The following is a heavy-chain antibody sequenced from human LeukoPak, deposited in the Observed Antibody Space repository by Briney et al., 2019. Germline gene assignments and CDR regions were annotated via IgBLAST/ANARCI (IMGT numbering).Heavy chain of an antibody. CDR2: IYRGGSA. CDR1: GGSISNSRW. V-gene: IGHV4-4*02. D-gene: IGHD1-26*01. CDR3: ARVGYNGFGVLDY. J-gene: IGHJ4*02. Sequence: SETLSLTCTVSGGSISNSRWWTWVRHSPGKGLEWIGEIYRGGSAKYNPSLKSRVTMSMDKSKNQFSLELNSVTAADTAVYYCARVGYNGFGVLDYWGQGNLVTVSS.